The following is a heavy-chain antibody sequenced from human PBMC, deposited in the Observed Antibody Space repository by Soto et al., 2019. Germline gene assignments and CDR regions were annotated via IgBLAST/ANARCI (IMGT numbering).Heavy chain of an antibody. CDR1: GASVKRSNYF. V-gene: IGHV4-39*01. CDR3: GRLAEAATGHFDFDF. D-gene: IGHD2-15*01. CDR2: VHSSGGT. Sequence: SSETLSLTCTVSGASVKRSNYFWGWIRQPPGKGLEFVGSVHSSGGTYYNPSLKSRATVSVDTSKNQFSLRLKSVTGTDTAVYYCGRLAEAATGHFDFDFWGQGTLVTVSS. J-gene: IGHJ4*02.